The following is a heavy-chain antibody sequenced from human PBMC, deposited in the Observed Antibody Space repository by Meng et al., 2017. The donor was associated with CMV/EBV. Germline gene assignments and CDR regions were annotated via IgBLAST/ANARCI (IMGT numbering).Heavy chain of an antibody. J-gene: IGHJ4*02. CDR3: ARSQPGIAAAF. V-gene: IGHV1-46*01. Sequence: ASVKVSCKASGYTFTSYYMHWVRQAPGQGLEWMGITNPSGGSTSYAQKFQGRVTMTRDTSTSTVYMELSSLRSEDTAVYYCARSQPGIAAAFWGQGTLVTVSS. D-gene: IGHD6-13*01. CDR2: TNPSGGST. CDR1: GYTFTSYY.